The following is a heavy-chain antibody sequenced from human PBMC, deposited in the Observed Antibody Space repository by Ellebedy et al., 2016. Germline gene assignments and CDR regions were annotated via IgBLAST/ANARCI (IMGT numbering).Heavy chain of an antibody. CDR3: AKYSSGMD. Sequence: GESLKISCAASGFIFSSYSMNWVRQAPGKGLEWVSAISGSGGSTYYADSVKGRFTISRDNSKNTLYLQMNSLRAEDTAVYYCAKYSSGMDWGQGTLVTVSS. D-gene: IGHD3-22*01. CDR1: GFIFSSYS. J-gene: IGHJ4*02. V-gene: IGHV3-23*01. CDR2: ISGSGGST.